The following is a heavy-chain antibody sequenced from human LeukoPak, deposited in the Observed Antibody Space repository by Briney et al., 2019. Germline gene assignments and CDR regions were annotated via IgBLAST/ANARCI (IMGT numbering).Heavy chain of an antibody. Sequence: GGSLRLSCAASGFTFSDYSMNWLRQAPGKGLEWVSYIFRSSIYTNYADSVKGRFTISRDNAENSLFIQMSSLKAEDTAVYYCARAGTGEGALDIWGRGTVVTVSS. J-gene: IGHJ3*02. CDR2: IFRSSIYT. CDR3: ARAGTGEGALDI. V-gene: IGHV3-11*05. CDR1: GFTFSDYS. D-gene: IGHD7-27*01.